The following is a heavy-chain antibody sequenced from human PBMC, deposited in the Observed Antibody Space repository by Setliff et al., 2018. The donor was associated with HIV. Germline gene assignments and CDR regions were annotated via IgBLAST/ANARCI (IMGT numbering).Heavy chain of an antibody. V-gene: IGHV4-59*01. J-gene: IGHJ4*02. CDR3: ANMGGRYVGYFES. D-gene: IGHD3-16*01. CDR1: GVSISYYH. Sequence: PSETLSLTCTVSGVSISYYHWSWIRQPPGKGLEWIGYISYTGNTNYDPSLASRVTMSIDTSKMQFSLKLTSVSAADTAMYYCANMGGRYVGYFESWGQGTLVTVSS. CDR2: ISYTGNT.